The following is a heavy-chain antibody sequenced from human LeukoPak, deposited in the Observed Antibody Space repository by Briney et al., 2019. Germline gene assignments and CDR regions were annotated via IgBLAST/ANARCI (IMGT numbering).Heavy chain of an antibody. D-gene: IGHD3-10*01. J-gene: IGHJ4*02. CDR1: GFTFNNYA. V-gene: IGHV3-23*01. CDR2: ITGSGAST. CDR3: AKGYYGSGSYGWFDY. Sequence: GGSLRLSCTASGFTFNNYAMTWVRQAPGKGLEWVSAITGSGASTNYADSVKGRFTISRDNSKNTLFLHMNSLRAEDTAVYSCAKGYYGSGSYGWFDYWGQGTLVTVSS.